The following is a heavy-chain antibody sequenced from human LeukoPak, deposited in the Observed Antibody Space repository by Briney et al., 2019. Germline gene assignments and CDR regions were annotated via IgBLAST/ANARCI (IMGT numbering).Heavy chain of an antibody. D-gene: IGHD1-26*01. Sequence: SETLSLTCTVSGGSISSSSYYWGWIRQPPGKGLEWIGSIYYSGSTYYNPSLKSRVTISVDTSKNQFSLKLSSVTAADTAVYCCARRGPFDYWGQGTLVTVSS. V-gene: IGHV4-39*01. CDR1: GGSISSSSYY. J-gene: IGHJ4*02. CDR2: IYYSGST. CDR3: ARRGPFDY.